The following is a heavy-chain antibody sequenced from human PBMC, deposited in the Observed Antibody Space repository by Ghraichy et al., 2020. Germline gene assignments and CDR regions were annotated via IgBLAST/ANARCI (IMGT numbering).Heavy chain of an antibody. CDR2: TLYRSKWSN. CDR3: TRSTGTGIGNRATYDC. Sequence: SQTLSLTCAISGDSVSSNSATWNWIRQSPSRGLEWLGRTLYRSKWSNEYAVSVRSRIVINPDTSKNQFSLQLSSVIPEDTAVYYCTRSTGTGIGNRATYDCWGQGTLVTVSS. D-gene: IGHD6-13*01. V-gene: IGHV6-1*01. J-gene: IGHJ4*02. CDR1: GDSVSSNSAT.